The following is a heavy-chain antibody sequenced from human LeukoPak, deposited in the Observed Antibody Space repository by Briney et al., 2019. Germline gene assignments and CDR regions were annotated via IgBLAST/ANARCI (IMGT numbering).Heavy chain of an antibody. CDR2: IRSKAYGGTT. D-gene: IGHD6-13*01. J-gene: IGHJ6*02. CDR3: TRGSGRYSSSWYYYYGMDV. Sequence: GGSLRLSCTASGFTFGDYAMSWVRQAPGKGLEWVGFIRSKAYGGTTEYAASVKGRFTISRDDSKSIAYLQMNSLKTEDTAVYYCTRGSGRYSSSWYYYYGMDVWGQGTTVTVSS. CDR1: GFTFGDYA. V-gene: IGHV3-49*04.